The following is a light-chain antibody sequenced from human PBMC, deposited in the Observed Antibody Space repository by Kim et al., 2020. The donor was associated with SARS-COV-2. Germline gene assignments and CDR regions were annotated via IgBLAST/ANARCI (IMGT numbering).Light chain of an antibody. V-gene: IGKV3-15*01. Sequence: SVSPGERATLACRASQTVSSNLAWYQQKPGQAPRLLIDGAATRATGIPSRFSGSGSGTEFTLTISSLQSEDFAVYSCQQYNNWPYTFGQGTKLEI. J-gene: IGKJ2*01. CDR1: QTVSSN. CDR3: QQYNNWPYT. CDR2: GAA.